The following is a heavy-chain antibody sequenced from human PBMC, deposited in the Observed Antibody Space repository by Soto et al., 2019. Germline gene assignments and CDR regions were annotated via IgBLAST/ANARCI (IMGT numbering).Heavy chain of an antibody. V-gene: IGHV3-15*01. D-gene: IGHD2-15*01. J-gene: IGHJ6*02. Sequence: EVQLVESGGGLVKPGGSLRLSCAASGFTFSNAWMSWVRQAPGKGLEWVGRIKSKTDGGTTDYAAPVKGRFTISRDDSKNSLYLQMNSLKTEDTAVYYCTTDLVVVADYYGIDVWGQGTTVTVSS. CDR2: IKSKTDGGTT. CDR1: GFTFSNAW. CDR3: TTDLVVVADYYGIDV.